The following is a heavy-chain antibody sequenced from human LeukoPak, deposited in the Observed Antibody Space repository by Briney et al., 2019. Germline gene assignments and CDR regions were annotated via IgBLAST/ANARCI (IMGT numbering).Heavy chain of an antibody. CDR2: ISSNGGST. V-gene: IGHV3-64*01. CDR3: ARERLPYSSGWYYFDY. CDR1: GGTFSSYA. D-gene: IGHD6-19*01. Sequence: ASVKVSCKASGGTFSSYAMHWVRQAPGKGLEYVSAISSNGGSTYYANSVKGRFTISRDNSKNTLYLQMGSLRAEDMAVYYCARERLPYSSGWYYFDYWGQGTLVTVSS. J-gene: IGHJ4*02.